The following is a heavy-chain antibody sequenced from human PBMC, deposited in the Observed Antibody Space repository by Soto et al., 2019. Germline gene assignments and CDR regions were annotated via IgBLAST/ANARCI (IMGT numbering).Heavy chain of an antibody. CDR3: ARDSYGDSPLMEAYGMDV. CDR2: ISYDGSNK. D-gene: IGHD4-17*01. V-gene: IGHV3-30-3*01. Sequence: QVQLVESGGGVVQPGRSLRLSCAASGFTFSSYAMHWVRQAPGKGLEWVAVISYDGSNKYYADSVKGRFTISRDNSKNTLYLQMNSLRAEDTAVYYCARDSYGDSPLMEAYGMDVWGQGTTVTVSS. J-gene: IGHJ6*02. CDR1: GFTFSSYA.